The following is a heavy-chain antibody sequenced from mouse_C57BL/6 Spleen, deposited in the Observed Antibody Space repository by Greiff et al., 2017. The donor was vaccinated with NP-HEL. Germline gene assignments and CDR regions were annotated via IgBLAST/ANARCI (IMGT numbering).Heavy chain of an antibody. D-gene: IGHD2-3*01. V-gene: IGHV5-17*01. CDR1: GFTFSDYG. J-gene: IGHJ3*01. Sequence: VQLKESGGGLVKPGGSLKLSCAASGFTFSDYGLHWVRQAPEKGLEWVAYISSGSSTIYYADTVKGRFTISRDNAKNTLFLQMTSLGAEDTAMYYCASHDGYFPAYWGQGTLVTVSA. CDR3: ASHDGYFPAY. CDR2: ISSGSSTI.